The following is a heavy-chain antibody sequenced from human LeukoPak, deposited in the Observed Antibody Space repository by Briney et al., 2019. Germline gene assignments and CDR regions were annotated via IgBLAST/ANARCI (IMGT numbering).Heavy chain of an antibody. CDR3: ARADYDILTGLTFYYYYYGMDV. CDR2: INPNSGGT. J-gene: IGHJ6*02. Sequence: VXVSCXXXXXTXTGXXMHWVRQAPGQGLEWMGWINPNSGGTNYAQKFQGRVTMTRDTSTSTAYMELSRLRSDDTAVYYCARADYDILTGLTFYYYYYGMDVWGQGTTVTVSS. V-gene: IGHV1-2*02. D-gene: IGHD3-9*01. CDR1: XXTXTGXX.